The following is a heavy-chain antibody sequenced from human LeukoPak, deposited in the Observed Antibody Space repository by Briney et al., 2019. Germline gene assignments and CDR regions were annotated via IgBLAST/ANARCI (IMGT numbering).Heavy chain of an antibody. V-gene: IGHV4-59*02. J-gene: IGHJ4*02. CDR3: GRNLGSGSDH. CDR2: THYRGDI. Sequence: SETLSLTCSVSGASVSSDYWNWIRQSPGRGLEWIGYTHYRGDINYNPSLKSRLTMSVDASSSQVSLKLSSVTAADAAVYYCGRNLGSGSDHWGQGTLVTVSS. D-gene: IGHD3-10*01. CDR1: GASVSSDY.